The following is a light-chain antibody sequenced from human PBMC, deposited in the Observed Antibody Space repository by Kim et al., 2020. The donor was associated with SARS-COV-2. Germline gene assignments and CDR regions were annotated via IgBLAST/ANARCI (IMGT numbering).Light chain of an antibody. CDR1: QDISNY. J-gene: IGKJ4*01. V-gene: IGKV1-33*01. CDR3: QQYDNLQGLT. Sequence: DIQMTQSPSSLSASVGDRVTITCQASQDISNYLNWYQQKPGKAPKLLIYDASNLETGVPSRFSGSGSGTDFTFTISSLQPEYIATYYCQQYDNLQGLTFGGGTKVDIK. CDR2: DAS.